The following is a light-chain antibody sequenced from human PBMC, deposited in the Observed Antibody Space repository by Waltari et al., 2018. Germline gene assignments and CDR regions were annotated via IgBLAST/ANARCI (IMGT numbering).Light chain of an antibody. V-gene: IGLV4-69*01. Sequence: QLVLTQSPSASASLGASVKLTCTLDSGHSTNIIALHQQQPKKGPRYLMKVNSDGSHSKGDEIPDRFSGSSSSSGTERYLTISSVQSEDEADYYCQTGGHGTWVFGGGTKLTVL. CDR3: QTGGHGTWV. CDR2: VNSDGSH. CDR1: SGHSTNI. J-gene: IGLJ3*02.